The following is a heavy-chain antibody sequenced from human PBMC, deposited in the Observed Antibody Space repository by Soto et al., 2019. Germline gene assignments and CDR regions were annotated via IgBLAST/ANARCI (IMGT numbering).Heavy chain of an antibody. D-gene: IGHD2-21*02. J-gene: IGHJ5*02. CDR3: ARGFEQYCGGDCYTYNWFDP. V-gene: IGHV3-74*01. CDR1: GFTFSSYW. CDR2: INSDGSST. Sequence: LRLSCAASGFTFSSYWMHWVRQAPGKGLVWVSRINSDGSSTSYADSVKGRFTISRDNAKNTLYLQMNSLRAEDTAVYYCARGFEQYCGGDCYTYNWFDPWGQGTLVTVSS.